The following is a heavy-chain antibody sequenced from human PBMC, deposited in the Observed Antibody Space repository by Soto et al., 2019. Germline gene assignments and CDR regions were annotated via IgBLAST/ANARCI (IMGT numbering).Heavy chain of an antibody. CDR3: TQIIESATAH. CDR1: GFIFSNYG. CDR2: IGGSGSTT. V-gene: IGHV3-23*01. D-gene: IGHD2-15*01. J-gene: IGHJ4*02. Sequence: GWSLRLSCAASGFIFSNYGMNLVRQAPGKGLEWVSGIGGSGSTTYFTDSVRGRFTISRDNSQNTMYLHMNSLRTEDTAVYYCTQIIESATAHWGEGTLVTVSS.